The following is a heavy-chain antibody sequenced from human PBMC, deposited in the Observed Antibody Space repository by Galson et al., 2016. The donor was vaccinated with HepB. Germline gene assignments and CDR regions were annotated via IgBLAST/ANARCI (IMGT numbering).Heavy chain of an antibody. Sequence: SLRLSCAASGFIFNNYAMHWVRQAPGKGLEWVAVISDDGSNKYYADSVKGRVTISRDNSKNTLYLQMHSLRGEDTAVYYCAKGRWDFDSWGQGTLVTVSS. CDR1: GFIFNNYA. CDR2: ISDDGSNK. CDR3: AKGRWDFDS. D-gene: IGHD5-24*01. J-gene: IGHJ4*02. V-gene: IGHV3-30-3*01.